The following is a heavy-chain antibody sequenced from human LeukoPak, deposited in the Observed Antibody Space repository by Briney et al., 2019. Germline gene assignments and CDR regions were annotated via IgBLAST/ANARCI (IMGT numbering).Heavy chain of an antibody. CDR1: GGSISSSSYY. Sequence: SETLSLTCTVSGGSISSSSYYWGWIRQPPGKGLEWIGSIYYSGSTYYNPSLKSRVTISVDTSKNQFSLKLSSVIAADTAVDDGARHGGPFDSWGQGTLVTVSS. CDR2: IYYSGST. J-gene: IGHJ4*02. D-gene: IGHD3-16*01. CDR3: ARHGGPFDS. V-gene: IGHV4-39*01.